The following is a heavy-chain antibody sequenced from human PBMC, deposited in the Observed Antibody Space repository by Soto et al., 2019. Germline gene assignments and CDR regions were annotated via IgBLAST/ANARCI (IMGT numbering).Heavy chain of an antibody. Sequence: QVQLVQSGAEVRKPGSSVKVSCKISGGTFTNYVISWLRQAPGQGLEWMGGLIPIFGAAKLAPKFQGRVTITADESTSTVNMELSSLTSEDTAVYYCARGRSSPNFDPWGQGTLVTVSS. CDR1: GGTFTNYV. J-gene: IGHJ5*02. CDR3: ARGRSSPNFDP. CDR2: LIPIFGAA. V-gene: IGHV1-69*01. D-gene: IGHD6-6*01.